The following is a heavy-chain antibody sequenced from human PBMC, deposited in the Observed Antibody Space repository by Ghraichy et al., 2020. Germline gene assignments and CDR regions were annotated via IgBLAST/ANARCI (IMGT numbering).Heavy chain of an antibody. CDR2: ISISSSYI. V-gene: IGHV3-21*01. Sequence: GGSLRLSCAASGFTFSSYTMNWVRHAPGKGLEWVSCISISSSYISYADSVTGRFTISRDDAKNSLYLQMNSLRAEDTAVYYCARAGEGDYFDSWGQGTLVTVSA. CDR3: ARAGEGDYFDS. D-gene: IGHD3-10*01. CDR1: GFTFSSYT. J-gene: IGHJ4*02.